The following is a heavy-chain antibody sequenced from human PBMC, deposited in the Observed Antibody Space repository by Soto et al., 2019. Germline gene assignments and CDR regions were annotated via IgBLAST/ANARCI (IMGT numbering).Heavy chain of an antibody. CDR3: AKEHHSSGWGELYY. CDR1: GFTFSSYG. D-gene: IGHD6-19*01. V-gene: IGHV3-30*18. CDR2: ISYDGSNN. Sequence: VQLVASGGVVVQPGRSLRLSCAASGFTFSSYGMHWVRQAPGKGLEWVAVISYDGSNNYYADSVKGRFTISRDNSKNTLYLQMNSLRAEDTAVYYCAKEHHSSGWGELYYWGQGTLVTVSS. J-gene: IGHJ4*02.